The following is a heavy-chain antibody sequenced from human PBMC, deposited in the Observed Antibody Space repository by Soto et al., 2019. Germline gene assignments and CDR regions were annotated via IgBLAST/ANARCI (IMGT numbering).Heavy chain of an antibody. Sequence: PSETLSLTCAVSVGSSSSGDYYWIWIRHPPGKGLEWIGYIYYSGSTYYNPSLKSRVTISVDTSKNQFSLKLSSVTAADTAVYYCARAGRLMVAASYFDYWGQGTLVTVSS. J-gene: IGHJ4*02. V-gene: IGHV4-30-4*01. CDR3: ARAGRLMVAASYFDY. D-gene: IGHD2-15*01. CDR1: VGSSSSGDYY. CDR2: IYYSGST.